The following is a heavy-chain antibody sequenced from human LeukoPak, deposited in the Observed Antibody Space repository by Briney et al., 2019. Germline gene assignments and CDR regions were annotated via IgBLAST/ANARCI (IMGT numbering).Heavy chain of an antibody. Sequence: PSETLSLTCTVSGGSISSSSYYWGWLRQPPGKGLEWIGNIYYSGSTYYNPALTSRVTISVDTSKNQFTLKLSSVTAADTAVYCCARQLSWNHFDYWGQGTLVTVSS. J-gene: IGHJ4*02. CDR3: ARQLSWNHFDY. CDR1: GGSISSSSYY. V-gene: IGHV4-39*01. D-gene: IGHD1-1*01. CDR2: IYYSGST.